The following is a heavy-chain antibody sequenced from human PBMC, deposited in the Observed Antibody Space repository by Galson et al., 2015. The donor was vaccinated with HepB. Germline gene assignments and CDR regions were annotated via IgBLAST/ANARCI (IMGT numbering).Heavy chain of an antibody. D-gene: IGHD3-3*01. CDR3: ARGSPTIFGVVIKGWNYYYYMDV. CDR1: GDSVSSNSAA. Sequence: CAISGDSVSSNSAAWNWIRQSPSRGLEWLGRTYYRSKWYNDYAVSVKSRITINPDTSKNQFSLKLSSVTAADTAVYYCARGSPTIFGVVIKGWNYYYYMDVWGKGTTVTVSS. V-gene: IGHV6-1*01. J-gene: IGHJ6*03. CDR2: TYYRSKWYN.